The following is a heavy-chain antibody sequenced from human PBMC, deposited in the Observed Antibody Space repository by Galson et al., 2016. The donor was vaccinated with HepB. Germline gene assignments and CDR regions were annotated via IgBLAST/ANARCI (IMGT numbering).Heavy chain of an antibody. Sequence: SLRLSCAASGFTFSLYGMQWVRQAPGKGLEWVAVVWFDGYTKFYADSVGGRFTVSRDSSRDTVDLQMNNLRAEDTAMYFWARDLGVRGYGREPRDAYDLWGQGTMVSVSS. CDR1: GFTFSLYG. D-gene: IGHD3-10*01. J-gene: IGHJ3*01. V-gene: IGHV3-33*01. CDR3: ARDLGVRGYGREPRDAYDL. CDR2: VWFDGYTK.